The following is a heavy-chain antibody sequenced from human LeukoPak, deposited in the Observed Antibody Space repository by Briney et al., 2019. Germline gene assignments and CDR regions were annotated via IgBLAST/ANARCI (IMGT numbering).Heavy chain of an antibody. CDR2: IGSSGGST. D-gene: IGHD4-23*01. J-gene: IGHJ3*02. Sequence: PGGSLRLSCAASGFTFNNYPMSWVRQAPGKGLEWVSVIGSSGGSTHYADSVKGRFTISRDNSRNTLSSQMNSLRAEDTAVYYCAKDPSDYVGAFDIWGQGTMVSVSS. CDR1: GFTFNNYP. V-gene: IGHV3-23*01. CDR3: AKDPSDYVGAFDI.